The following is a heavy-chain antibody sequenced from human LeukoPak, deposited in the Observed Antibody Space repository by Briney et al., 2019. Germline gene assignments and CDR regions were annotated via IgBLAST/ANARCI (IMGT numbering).Heavy chain of an antibody. CDR2: ISYDGIR. Sequence: QSGGSLRLSCAASGFTFSSYGMDWVRQAPGKGLEWVAGISYDGIRYHAESVKGRFTISRDNSKNTLYLQMNSLRAEDTAVYYCANGLAQGMAAQGMAVANRLCEYWGQGTLVTVSS. V-gene: IGHV3-30*18. J-gene: IGHJ4*02. CDR1: GFTFSSYG. CDR3: ANGLAQGMAAQGMAVANRLCEY. D-gene: IGHD6-19*01.